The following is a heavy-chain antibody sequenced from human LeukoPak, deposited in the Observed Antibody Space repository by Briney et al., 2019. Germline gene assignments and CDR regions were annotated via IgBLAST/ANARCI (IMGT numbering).Heavy chain of an antibody. CDR3: AGGVTIVRGTSKHFDY. V-gene: IGHV4-34*01. CDR1: NGSFSGYY. D-gene: IGHD3-10*01. J-gene: IGHJ4*02. Sequence: PSETLSLTCGVYNGSFSGYYWSWIRQPPGKGLEWIGEINHSGSTYYNPSLKSRVTISVDTSKNQFSLKLSSVTAADTAVYYCAGGVTIVRGTSKHFDYWGQGTLVTVSS. CDR2: INHSGST.